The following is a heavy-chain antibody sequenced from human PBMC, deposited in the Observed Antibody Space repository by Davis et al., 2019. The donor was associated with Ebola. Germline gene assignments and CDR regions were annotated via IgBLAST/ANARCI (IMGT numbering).Heavy chain of an antibody. CDR2: ISYDGSNK. CDR3: ARDLGNYGMDV. J-gene: IGHJ6*02. D-gene: IGHD7-27*01. Sequence: GESLKISCAASGFTFSSYGMHWVRQAPGKGLEWVAVISYDGSNKYYVDSVKGRFTISRDNSKNTLYLQMNSLRAEDTAVYYCARDLGNYGMDVWGQGTTVTVSS. V-gene: IGHV3-30*03. CDR1: GFTFSSYG.